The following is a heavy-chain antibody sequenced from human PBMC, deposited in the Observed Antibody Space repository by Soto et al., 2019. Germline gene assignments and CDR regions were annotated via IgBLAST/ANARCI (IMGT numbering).Heavy chain of an antibody. CDR1: GYSFTSYW. J-gene: IGHJ6*02. CDR3: ATSSRGQPPYYYGMDV. V-gene: IGHV5-51*01. Sequence: PGESLKISCKGSGYSFTSYWIGWVRQMPGKGLEWMGIIYPGDSDTRYSPSFQGQVNISADKSISTAYLQWSSLKASDTAMYYCATSSRGQPPYYYGMDVWGQGTTVTVSS. CDR2: IYPGDSDT. D-gene: IGHD3-16*01.